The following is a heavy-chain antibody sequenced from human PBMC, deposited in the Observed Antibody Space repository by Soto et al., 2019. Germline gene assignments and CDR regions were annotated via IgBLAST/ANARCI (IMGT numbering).Heavy chain of an antibody. CDR3: ARGSVVAATLFDY. CDR2: IYYSGST. CDR1: GGSISSGGYY. V-gene: IGHV4-31*01. D-gene: IGHD2-15*01. J-gene: IGHJ4*02. Sequence: QVQLQESGPGLVKPSQTLSLTCTVSGGSISSGGYYWSWIRQHPGKGLEWIGYIYYSGSTYYNPSLKSQVTISVDTSKNQFSLKLSSVTAADTAVYYCARGSVVAATLFDYWGQGTLVTVSS.